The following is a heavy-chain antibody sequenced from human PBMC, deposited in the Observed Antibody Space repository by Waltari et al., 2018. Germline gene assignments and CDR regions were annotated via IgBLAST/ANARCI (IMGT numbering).Heavy chain of an antibody. CDR1: GYAFSTYW. J-gene: IGHJ6*03. Sequence: EVQLVQYGAEVKKPGESLRISCVGSGYAFSTYWITWVRHMPGKGQEWMGRNDPSAPYTNYRPSLRVHVTISVDRSISTAYIQWSCLRASDTAIYYCARTSTRDFYYPDVWGKGTTVTASS. D-gene: IGHD1-1*01. V-gene: IGHV5-10-1*01. CDR2: NDPSAPYT. CDR3: ARTSTRDFYYPDV.